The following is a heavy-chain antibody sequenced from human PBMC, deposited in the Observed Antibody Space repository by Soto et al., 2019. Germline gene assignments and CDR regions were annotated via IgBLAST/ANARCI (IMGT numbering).Heavy chain of an antibody. D-gene: IGHD1-1*01. CDR2: IYYSGST. CDR3: ARHGGSNWNYFDY. Sequence: SETLSLTCTVSGGSISSYYWSWIRQPPGKGLEWIGYIYYSGSTNYNPSLKSRVTISVDTSKNQFSLKLSSVTAADTAVYSCARHGGSNWNYFDYWGQGTLVTVSS. J-gene: IGHJ4*02. CDR1: GGSISSYY. V-gene: IGHV4-59*08.